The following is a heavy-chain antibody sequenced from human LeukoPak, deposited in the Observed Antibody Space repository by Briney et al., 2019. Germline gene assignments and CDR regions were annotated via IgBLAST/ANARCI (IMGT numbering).Heavy chain of an antibody. D-gene: IGHD1-1*01. CDR2: ISSDGSYT. CDR3: GRGFGTT. J-gene: IGHJ4*02. Sequence: GGSLRLSCTAADFTFNSNWMYWVRQAPGKGLVWVSRISSDGSYTSYVDSVKGRFTISRDNAKNTLYLQMNNLRPEDTAVYYCGRGFGTTWGQGTLVSVSS. CDR1: DFTFNSNW. V-gene: IGHV3-74*01.